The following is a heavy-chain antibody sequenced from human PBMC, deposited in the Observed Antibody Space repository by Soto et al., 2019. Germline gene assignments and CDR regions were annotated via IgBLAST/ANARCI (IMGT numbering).Heavy chain of an antibody. D-gene: IGHD1-1*01. Sequence: GGALSLSCTASGFTFSILAMNWVRHTPGRGLEWVSSLYSNYGTYCADFARGRFTVSRDHFNISVYLQINDLRHDATALYLCASWLQREHAYDIWGLGTMVTVSS. J-gene: IGHJ3*02. CDR1: GFTFSILA. CDR2: LYSNYGT. CDR3: ASWLQREHAYDI. V-gene: IGHV3-23*05.